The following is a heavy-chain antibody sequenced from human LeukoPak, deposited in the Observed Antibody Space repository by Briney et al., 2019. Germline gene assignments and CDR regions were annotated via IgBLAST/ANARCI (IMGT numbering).Heavy chain of an antibody. V-gene: IGHV3-30*18. D-gene: IGHD5-18*01. CDR2: ISYDGSNK. CDR1: GFTFSSYG. J-gene: IGHJ4*02. Sequence: GGSLRLSCAASGFTFSSYGMHWVRQAPGKGLGWVAVISYDGSNKYYADSVKGRFTISRDNSKNTLYLQMNSLRAEDTAVYYCAKDRDTAMDFDYWGQGTLVTVSS. CDR3: AKDRDTAMDFDY.